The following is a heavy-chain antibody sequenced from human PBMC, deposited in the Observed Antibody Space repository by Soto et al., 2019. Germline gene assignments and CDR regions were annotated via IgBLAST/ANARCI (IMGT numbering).Heavy chain of an antibody. CDR3: ARDAAAGLNDY. Sequence: QVQLVQSGAEAKKPGASVKVSCKASGYTFTSYGISWVRQAPGQGLEWMGWISAYNGNSKYAQKFQGRVTMTTDTSTSTAYMEVRSVRSDDTSVYYCARDAAAGLNDYWGQGTLVTVSS. CDR2: ISAYNGNS. J-gene: IGHJ4*02. V-gene: IGHV1-18*01. CDR1: GYTFTSYG. D-gene: IGHD6-13*01.